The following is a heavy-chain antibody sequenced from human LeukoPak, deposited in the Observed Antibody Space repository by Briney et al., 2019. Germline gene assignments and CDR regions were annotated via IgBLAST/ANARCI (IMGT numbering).Heavy chain of an antibody. CDR1: GFTFSSYS. D-gene: IGHD4-17*01. J-gene: IGHJ3*02. V-gene: IGHV3-48*04. Sequence: HPGGSLRLSCAASGFTFSSYSMNWVRQAPGKGLEWVSYISSSSSTIYYADSVKGRFTISRDNAKNSLYLQMNSLRAEDTAVYYCARDPLYGDYAFDIWGQGTMVTVSS. CDR2: ISSSSSTI. CDR3: ARDPLYGDYAFDI.